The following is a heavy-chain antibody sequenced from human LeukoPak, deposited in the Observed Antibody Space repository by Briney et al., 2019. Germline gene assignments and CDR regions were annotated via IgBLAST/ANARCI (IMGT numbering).Heavy chain of an antibody. V-gene: IGHV1-2*02. CDR2: INPNSGGT. CDR1: GYTFTGYY. CDR3: RRGYSSSSGCDY. D-gene: IGHD6-6*01. J-gene: IGHJ4*02. Sequence: ASVKVSCKASGYTFTGYYMHWVRQAPGQGLEWMGWINPNSGGTNYAQKFQGRVTMTRDTSISTAYMELSRLRSDDTAVYYCRRGYSSSSGCDYWGQGTLVTVSS.